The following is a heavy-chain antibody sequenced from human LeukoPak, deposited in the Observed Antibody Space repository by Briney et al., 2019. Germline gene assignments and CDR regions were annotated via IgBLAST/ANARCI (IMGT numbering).Heavy chain of an antibody. CDR2: IYYSGST. Sequence: PSETLSLTCTVSGGSVSSGSYYWSWIRQPPGKGLEWIGYIYYSGSTNYNPSLKSRVTISVDTSKNQFSLKLSSVTAADTAVYYCAGQWLLEKDYWGQGTLVTVSS. J-gene: IGHJ4*02. D-gene: IGHD3-22*01. V-gene: IGHV4-61*01. CDR3: AGQWLLEKDY. CDR1: GGSVSSGSYY.